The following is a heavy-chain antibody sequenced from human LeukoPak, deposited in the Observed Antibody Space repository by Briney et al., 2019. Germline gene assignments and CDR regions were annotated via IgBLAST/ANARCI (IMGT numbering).Heavy chain of an antibody. V-gene: IGHV4-34*01. CDR2: INHSGST. Sequence: SETLSLTCAVYGGSFSGYYWSWIRQPPGKGLEWIGEINHSGSTNYNPSLKSRVTISVDTSKNQFSLKLSSVTAADTAVYYCARDLVTMVRGVSENYYYYYMDVWGKGTTVTISS. CDR1: GGSFSGYY. D-gene: IGHD3-10*01. J-gene: IGHJ6*03. CDR3: ARDLVTMVRGVSENYYYYYMDV.